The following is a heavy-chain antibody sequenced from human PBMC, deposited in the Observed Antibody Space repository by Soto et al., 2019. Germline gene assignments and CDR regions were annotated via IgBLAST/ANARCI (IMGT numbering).Heavy chain of an antibody. CDR3: AKRIMATIGHFDS. CDR1: GFTFSSYA. J-gene: IGHJ4*02. V-gene: IGHV3-23*01. Sequence: EVQLLESGGGLVQPGMSLRLSCAASGFTFSSYAMSWVRQAPGKGLEWVSAISGIGHSTYYADSVKGRFTISRDNSKNTLYLQMNSLGAEDTAVYYCAKRIMATIGHFDSWGQGTLVTVSS. D-gene: IGHD5-12*01. CDR2: ISGIGHST.